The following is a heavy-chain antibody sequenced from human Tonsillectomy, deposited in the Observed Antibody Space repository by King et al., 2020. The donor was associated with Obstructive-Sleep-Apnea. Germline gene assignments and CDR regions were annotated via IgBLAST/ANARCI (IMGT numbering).Heavy chain of an antibody. D-gene: IGHD3-10*01. CDR3: ARSSYILPIEY. CDR1: GGSITSGGYS. J-gene: IGHJ4*02. V-gene: IGHV4-30-4*07. Sequence: VQLQESGPGLVKPSQTLSLTCAVSGGSITSGGYSWSWIRQPPGRGLEWIGYIYHTGSTHFDPSRRSRLTMSVDTSKNQFSLRLTSVTAADTAVYYCARSSYILPIEYWGQGTLVTVSS. CDR2: IYHTGST.